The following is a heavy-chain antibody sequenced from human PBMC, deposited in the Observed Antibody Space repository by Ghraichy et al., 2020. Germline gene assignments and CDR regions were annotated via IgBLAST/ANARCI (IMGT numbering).Heavy chain of an antibody. J-gene: IGHJ4*02. Sequence: GESLNISCAASGFTVSSNYMSWVRQAPGKGLEWVSVIYSGGSTHYADSVKGRFTISRDNSKNTLYLQMNSLRAEDTAVYYCARDYSSGWYGYFDYWGQGTLVTVSS. CDR3: ARDYSSGWYGYFDY. V-gene: IGHV3-53*01. D-gene: IGHD6-19*01. CDR2: IYSGGST. CDR1: GFTVSSNY.